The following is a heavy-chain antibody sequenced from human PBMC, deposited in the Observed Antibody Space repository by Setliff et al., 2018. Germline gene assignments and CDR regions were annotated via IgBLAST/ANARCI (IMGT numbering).Heavy chain of an antibody. Sequence: ASVKVSCKASGYTFTSYGISWVRQAPGQGLEWMGWISAYNGNTNYAQKLQGRVTMTTDTSTSTAYMELRSLRVEDTAVYFCVRLGCSTTSCYYFDYWGQGAQVTVSS. J-gene: IGHJ4*02. CDR2: ISAYNGNT. V-gene: IGHV1-18*01. CDR1: GYTFTSYG. D-gene: IGHD2-2*01. CDR3: VRLGCSTTSCYYFDY.